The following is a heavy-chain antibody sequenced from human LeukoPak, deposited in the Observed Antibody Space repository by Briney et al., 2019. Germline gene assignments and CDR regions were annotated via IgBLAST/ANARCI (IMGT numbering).Heavy chain of an antibody. CDR2: ISSSGSTI. V-gene: IGHV3-11*01. D-gene: IGHD2-21*01. Sequence: GGSLRLSCAASGFTFSDYYMSWIRQAPGKGLEWVSYISSSGSTIYYADSVKGRFTISRDNAKNSLYLQMNSLRAEDTAVYYCAKRIKVGGNYYMDVWGRGTTVIVSS. CDR1: GFTFSDYY. J-gene: IGHJ6*03. CDR3: AKRIKVGGNYYMDV.